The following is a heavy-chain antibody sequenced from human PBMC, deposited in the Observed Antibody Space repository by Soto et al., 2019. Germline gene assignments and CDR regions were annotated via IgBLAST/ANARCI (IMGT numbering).Heavy chain of an antibody. CDR1: GGSISSGDYY. CDR2: TYYSGST. Sequence: QVQLQESGPGLVKPSQTLSLTCTVSGGSISSGDYYWSWIGHPPGRGLGGMGSTYYSGSTYYNPSLKSRVTISVDTSKNQFSLKLSSVTAADTAVYYCARANWNDVRYYYYGMDVWGQGTTVTVSS. D-gene: IGHD1-20*01. CDR3: ARANWNDVRYYYYGMDV. J-gene: IGHJ6*02. V-gene: IGHV4-30-4*01.